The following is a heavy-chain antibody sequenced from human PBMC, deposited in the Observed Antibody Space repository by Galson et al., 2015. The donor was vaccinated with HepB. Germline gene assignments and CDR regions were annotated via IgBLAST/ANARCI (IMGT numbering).Heavy chain of an antibody. CDR1: GFTFSSYA. V-gene: IGHV3-23*01. Sequence: SLRLSCAASGFTFSSYAMSWVRQAPGKGLEWVSAISGSGGSTYYADSVKGRFTISGDNSKNTLYLQMNSLRAEDTAVCYCAKDGDILTGRSLDYWGQGTLVTVSS. CDR3: AKDGDILTGRSLDY. J-gene: IGHJ4*02. D-gene: IGHD3-9*01. CDR2: ISGSGGST.